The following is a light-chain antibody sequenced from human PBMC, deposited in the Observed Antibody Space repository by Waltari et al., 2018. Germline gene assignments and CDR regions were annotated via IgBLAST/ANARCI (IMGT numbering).Light chain of an antibody. Sequence: QSALTQPASVSGSPGQSITISCTGTTSDVGSSTLVSWYQHPPGKAPKLIIFAVSERPSGVSNRFSGSKSGNTASLTISGLQAEDEADYHCCSYAGNSIYVFGTGTRVTVL. J-gene: IGLJ1*01. CDR1: TSDVGSSTL. V-gene: IGLV2-23*02. CDR2: AVS. CDR3: CSYAGNSIYV.